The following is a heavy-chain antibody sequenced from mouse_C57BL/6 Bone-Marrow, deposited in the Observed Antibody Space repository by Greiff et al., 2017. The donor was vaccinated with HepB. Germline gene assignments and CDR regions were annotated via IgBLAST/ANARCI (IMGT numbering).Heavy chain of an antibody. Sequence: VQLQQSGPELVKPGASVKISCKASGYAFSSSWMNWVKQRPGKGLEWIGRIYPGDGDTNYNGKFKGKATLTADKSSSTAYMQLSSLTSEDSAVYFCARVYGSSYDYYAMDYWGQGTSVTVSS. D-gene: IGHD1-1*01. CDR1: GYAFSSSW. CDR3: ARVYGSSYDYYAMDY. CDR2: IYPGDGDT. J-gene: IGHJ4*01. V-gene: IGHV1-82*01.